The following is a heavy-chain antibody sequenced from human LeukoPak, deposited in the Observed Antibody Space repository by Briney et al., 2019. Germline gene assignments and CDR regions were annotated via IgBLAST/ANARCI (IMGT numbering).Heavy chain of an antibody. V-gene: IGHV3-30*19. CDR2: ISYDGSNK. J-gene: IGHJ3*02. CDR3: ARDKYCSGGSCSSAFDI. Sequence: GGSLRLSCAASGFTFSSYGMRWVRQAPGKGLEWGAVISYDGSNKYYADSVKGRFTISRDNSKSTLYLKMNSLRAEDTAVYYCARDKYCSGGSCSSAFDIWGRGTMVTVAS. D-gene: IGHD2-15*01. CDR1: GFTFSSYG.